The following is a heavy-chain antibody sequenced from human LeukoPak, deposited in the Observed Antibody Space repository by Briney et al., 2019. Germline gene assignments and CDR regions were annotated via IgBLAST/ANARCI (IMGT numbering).Heavy chain of an antibody. Sequence: GGSLRLSCLATGFALSTYAMHWVRQAPGKGLEHVSTIRTDGRNTYYADSVKGRFTISRDTSKNTLYLQMSSLRGDDTAVYYCLKGSQGPIWQQMVPDHWGQGTQVTVSS. CDR3: LKGSQGPIWQQMVPDH. J-gene: IGHJ4*02. V-gene: IGHV3-64D*06. CDR1: GFALSTYA. D-gene: IGHD6-13*01. CDR2: IRTDGRNT.